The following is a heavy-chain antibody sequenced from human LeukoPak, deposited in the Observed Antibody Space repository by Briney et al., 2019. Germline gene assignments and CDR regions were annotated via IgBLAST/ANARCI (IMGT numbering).Heavy chain of an antibody. CDR3: SSQFNNNWNY. V-gene: IGHV3-7*05. D-gene: IGHD1-1*01. CDR2: IHPDGSEK. J-gene: IGHJ4*02. Sequence: GGSLRLSCAASGFTFSNYWMTWVRQAPGKGLEWVATIHPDGSEKYYVDSVKGRFTISRDNADNSLYLQMSSLRAEDTAVYFCSSQFNNNWNYWGQGTLVTVPS. CDR1: GFTFSNYW.